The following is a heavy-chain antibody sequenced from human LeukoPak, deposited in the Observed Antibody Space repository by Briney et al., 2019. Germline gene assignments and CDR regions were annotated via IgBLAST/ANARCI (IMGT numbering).Heavy chain of an antibody. CDR2: VNHDGSAT. J-gene: IGHJ5*02. CDR3: VNFEKS. CDR1: GFTFGSYW. D-gene: IGHD5-24*01. V-gene: IGHV3-7*01. Sequence: GGSLRLSCAASGFTFGSYWMSWVRQAPGTGLECVATVNHDGSATYYMDSLMGRFTISRDNAKNSLYLQVNSLRVDDTAVYYCVNFEKSWGQGTPVTVSS.